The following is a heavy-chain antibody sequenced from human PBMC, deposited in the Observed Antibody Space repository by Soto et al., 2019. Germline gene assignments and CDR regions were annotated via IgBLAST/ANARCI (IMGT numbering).Heavy chain of an antibody. CDR1: GFTLSDYW. CDR3: ARSSRAGFDI. Sequence: DVQLVESGGGLVQPGGSLRLSCAASGFTLSDYWMGWVRQAPGKGLEWVANIKQDGGEKFYVESVKGRFTISRDNAKNSLSLQMNSLRAEDTAVYYCARSSRAGFDIWGQGTMVTVSS. CDR2: IKQDGGEK. J-gene: IGHJ3*02. D-gene: IGHD6-13*01. V-gene: IGHV3-7*01.